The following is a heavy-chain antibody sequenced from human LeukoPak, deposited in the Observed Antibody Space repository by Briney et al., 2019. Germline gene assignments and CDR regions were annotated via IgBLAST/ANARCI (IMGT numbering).Heavy chain of an antibody. CDR3: ARGGDSSGSYFDY. CDR1: GITFDDYG. D-gene: IGHD3-22*01. J-gene: IGHJ4*02. Sequence: GGSLRLSCAASGITFDDYGMSWVRQAPGKGLEWVSGINWNGGSTGYADSVKGRFTISRDNGENSLYLQMNSLRAEDTALYYCARGGDSSGSYFDYWGQGTLVTVSS. CDR2: INWNGGST. V-gene: IGHV3-20*04.